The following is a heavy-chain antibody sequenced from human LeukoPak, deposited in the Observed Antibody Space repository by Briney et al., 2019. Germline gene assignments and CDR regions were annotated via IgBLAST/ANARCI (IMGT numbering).Heavy chain of an antibody. J-gene: IGHJ6*02. Sequence: GASVKVSCKASGYTFTGYYMHWVRQAPGQGLEWMGWINPNSGGTNYAQKFQGRVTMTRDTSISTAYMELSRLRSDDTAVYYCARDRLNTYGSGRYYYYGMDVWGQGTTVTVSS. CDR2: INPNSGGT. CDR1: GYTFTGYY. D-gene: IGHD3-10*01. CDR3: ARDRLNTYGSGRYYYYGMDV. V-gene: IGHV1-2*02.